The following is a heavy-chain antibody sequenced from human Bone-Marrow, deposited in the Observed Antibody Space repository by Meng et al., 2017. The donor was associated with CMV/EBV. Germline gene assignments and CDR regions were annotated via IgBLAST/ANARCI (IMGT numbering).Heavy chain of an antibody. V-gene: IGHV4-34*01. CDR2: ITHSGST. CDR1: GAPFSGY. J-gene: IGHJ4*02. Sequence: VHLQPGGAGLLKPSATLSLPCGVYGAPFSGYWSWVRQPPGKGLEWIGEITHSGSTNYNVSLKSRVTISIDTSKNQFSLKLSSVTATDTAVYYCAPGFRSWSGSYSSWGQGTLVTVSS. D-gene: IGHD1-26*01. CDR3: APGFRSWSGSYSS.